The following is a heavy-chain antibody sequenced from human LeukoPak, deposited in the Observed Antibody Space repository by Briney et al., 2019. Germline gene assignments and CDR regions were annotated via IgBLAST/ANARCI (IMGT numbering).Heavy chain of an antibody. Sequence: PGGSLRLSCAASGFTFSSYAMSWVRQAPGKGLEWVSAISGSGGSTYYADSVKGRFTISRDNSKNTLYLQMNSLRAEDTAVYYCVKDLYDYVWGSYPYYFDYWGQGTLVTVSS. J-gene: IGHJ4*02. CDR3: VKDLYDYVWGSYPYYFDY. V-gene: IGHV3-23*01. D-gene: IGHD3-16*01. CDR2: ISGSGGST. CDR1: GFTFSSYA.